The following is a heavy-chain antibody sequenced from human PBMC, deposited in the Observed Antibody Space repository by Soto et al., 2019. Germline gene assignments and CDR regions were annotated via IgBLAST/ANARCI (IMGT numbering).Heavy chain of an antibody. Sequence: SERLSITCDFSGYSISIGSYWAWIRQAPVKGLAWLGMIFHFGTTYYNPSLQSRVTISVDTSKNQFSLKVKSVTASDTAVYFCARDPTQGDYPGYSATDGMDVWGRGTTVTVSS. J-gene: IGHJ6*01. CDR3: ARDPTQGDYPGYSATDGMDV. CDR1: GYSISIGSY. D-gene: IGHD2-21*01. CDR2: IFHFGTT. V-gene: IGHV4-38-2*02.